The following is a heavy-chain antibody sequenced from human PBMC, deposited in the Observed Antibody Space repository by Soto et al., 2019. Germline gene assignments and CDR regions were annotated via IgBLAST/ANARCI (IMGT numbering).Heavy chain of an antibody. J-gene: IGHJ4*02. CDR1: GFSLSTSGVG. D-gene: IGHD2-15*01. CDR2: IYWGDDK. V-gene: IGHV2-5*02. CDR3: ANRMVGVPFGY. Sequence: QITLKESGPTLVKPTQTLTLTCTFSGFSLSTSGVGVGWIRQPPGKALEWLALIYWGDDKRYSPSLKSKLTITNDTPKNQVVLTMATMDPVDIATYYWANRMVGVPFGYWYQGTLVTVSA.